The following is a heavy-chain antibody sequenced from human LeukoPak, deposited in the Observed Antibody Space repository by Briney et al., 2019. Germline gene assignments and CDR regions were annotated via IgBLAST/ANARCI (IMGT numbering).Heavy chain of an antibody. D-gene: IGHD3-10*01. CDR2: IYHSGST. CDR3: ARGDYGSGSYSYYFDY. V-gene: IGHV4-30-2*01. CDR1: GRSISSGGYS. Sequence: PSETLSLTCAVSGRSISSGGYSWSWIRQPPGKGLEWIGYIYHSGSTYYNPSLKSRVTISVDRSKNQFSLKLSSVTAADTAVYYCARGDYGSGSYSYYFDYWGQGTLVTVSS. J-gene: IGHJ4*02.